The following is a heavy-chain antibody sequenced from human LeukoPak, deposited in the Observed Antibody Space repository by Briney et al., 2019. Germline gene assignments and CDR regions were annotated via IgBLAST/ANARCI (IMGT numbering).Heavy chain of an antibody. CDR2: IYYSGST. CDR1: GFTFSSYA. D-gene: IGHD1-14*01. J-gene: IGHJ4*02. V-gene: IGHV4-39*07. CDR3: AREKYNSPLGY. Sequence: PGGSLRLSCAASGFTFSSYAMSWVRQPPGKGLEWIGSIYYSGSTYYNPSLKSRVTISVDTSKNQFSLKLSSVTAADTAVYYCAREKYNSPLGYWGQGTLVTVSS.